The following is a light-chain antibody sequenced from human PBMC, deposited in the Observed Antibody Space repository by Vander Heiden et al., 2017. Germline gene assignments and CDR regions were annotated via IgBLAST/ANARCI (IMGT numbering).Light chain of an antibody. J-gene: IGLJ1*01. CDR2: QDR. Sequence: SYELTQPPSVSVPPGQAASLTCSGDKFGDKFVSWYQHKPGQSPVLVMYQDRRRPSGIPDRFAASHSGNTATLTIGDIQAMDEADYYCQAWDSSILYVFGSGTKVTVL. CDR1: KFGDKF. CDR3: QAWDSSILYV. V-gene: IGLV3-1*01.